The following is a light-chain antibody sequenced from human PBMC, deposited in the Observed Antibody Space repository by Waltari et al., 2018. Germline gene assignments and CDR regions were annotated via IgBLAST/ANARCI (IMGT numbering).Light chain of an antibody. CDR2: GAS. CDR1: QSINMY. V-gene: IGKV3-20*01. Sequence: ILLTQSPGTLSLSPGERATLSCRVSQSINMYLAWYQQKPGQAPRLLIYGASTRATVIPDRFSGSGSGTDFSLTISGLEPEDSAVYYCQHHFRLPATFGQGTKVEIK. CDR3: QHHFRLPAT. J-gene: IGKJ1*01.